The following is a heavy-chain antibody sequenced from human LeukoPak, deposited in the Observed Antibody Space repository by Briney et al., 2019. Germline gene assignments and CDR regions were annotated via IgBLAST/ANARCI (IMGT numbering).Heavy chain of an antibody. CDR3: ARGWNAIDY. Sequence: PSETLSLTCVVSGGSISGFFWSWIRQPVGKGLEWIGRVLTIGSTNFNPSLKSRVTVSVDTSQNIFSLRINSVTAADTAVYYCARGWNAIDYWGQGTLVAVSS. V-gene: IGHV4-4*07. J-gene: IGHJ4*02. CDR2: VLTIGST. CDR1: GGSISGFF. D-gene: IGHD1-1*01.